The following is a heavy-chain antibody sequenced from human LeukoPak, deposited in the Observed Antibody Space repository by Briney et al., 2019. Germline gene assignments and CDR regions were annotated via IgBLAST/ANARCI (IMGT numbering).Heavy chain of an antibody. CDR2: ISYDGSNK. Sequence: GGSLRLSCAASGFTFSSYAMHWVRQAPGKGLEWVAVISYDGSNKYYADSVKGRFTISRDNAKNSLYLQMNSLRAEDTAVYYCAREITIVVPAAIGHYYYYMDVWGQGTMVTVSS. D-gene: IGHD2-2*02. J-gene: IGHJ6*03. CDR3: AREITIVVPAAIGHYYYYMDV. V-gene: IGHV3-30*04. CDR1: GFTFSSYA.